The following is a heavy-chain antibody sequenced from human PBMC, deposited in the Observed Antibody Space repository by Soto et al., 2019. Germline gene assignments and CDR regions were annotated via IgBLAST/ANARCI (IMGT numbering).Heavy chain of an antibody. CDR3: TGGQDNLAVNFDY. J-gene: IGHJ4*02. Sequence: GGSLRLSCAASGSSFRDYYMSWIRQSPGKGLEWLSYITSSSSYTHYADSVKGRFTISRDNAKNSLYLQMNSLRAEDTAVYYCTGGQDNLAVNFDYWGQGTQVTVSS. D-gene: IGHD1-1*01. V-gene: IGHV3-11*03. CDR1: GSSFRDYY. CDR2: ITSSSSYT.